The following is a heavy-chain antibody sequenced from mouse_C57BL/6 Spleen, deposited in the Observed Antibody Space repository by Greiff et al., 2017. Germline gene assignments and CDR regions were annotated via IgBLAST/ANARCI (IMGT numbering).Heavy chain of an antibody. CDR2: INPNNGGT. D-gene: IGHD2-1*01. V-gene: IGHV1-26*01. CDR3: ARWDGNYGYFDV. J-gene: IGHJ1*03. Sequence: EVQLQQSGPELVKPGASVKISCKASGYTFTDYYMNWVKQSHGKSLEWIGDINPNNGGTSYNQKFKGKATLTVDKSSSTAYMELRSLTSEDSAVYYCARWDGNYGYFDVWGTGTTVTVSS. CDR1: GYTFTDYY.